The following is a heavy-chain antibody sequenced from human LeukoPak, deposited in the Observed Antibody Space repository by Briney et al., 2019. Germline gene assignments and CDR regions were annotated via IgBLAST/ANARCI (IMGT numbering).Heavy chain of an antibody. V-gene: IGHV1-8*01. J-gene: IGHJ6*02. CDR3: ARGGGYDPNYGMDV. Sequence: ASVKVSCKASGYTFTSYDINWVRQATGQGLEWMGWMSPNSGNTGYAQKFQGRVTMTRNTSISTAHMELSSLRSEDTAVYYCARGGGYDPNYGMDVWGQGTTVTVSS. D-gene: IGHD5-12*01. CDR2: MSPNSGNT. CDR1: GYTFTSYD.